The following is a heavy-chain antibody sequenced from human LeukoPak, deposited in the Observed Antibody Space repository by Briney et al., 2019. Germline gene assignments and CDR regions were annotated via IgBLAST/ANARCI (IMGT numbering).Heavy chain of an antibody. J-gene: IGHJ4*02. V-gene: IGHV4-4*02. CDR1: GVSIDITNY. CDR2: ISHDGTT. D-gene: IGHD3-22*01. CDR3: TREDRPFCPFPY. Sequence: SGTLSLTCGVSGVSIDITNYWSWVRQAPGKGLEWIGEISHDGTTNHNPSLRSRVAMSLDRANNQFSLSLTSVTAADTAVYYCTREDRPFCPFPYWGQGVLVTVSS.